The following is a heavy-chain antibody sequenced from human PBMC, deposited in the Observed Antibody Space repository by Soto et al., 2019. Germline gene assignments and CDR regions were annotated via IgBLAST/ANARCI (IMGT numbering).Heavy chain of an antibody. V-gene: IGHV1-69*02. CDR1: GGTFSSYT. J-gene: IGHJ4*02. CDR3: AVGRCSGGSCYLEYYFDY. CDR2: IIPILGIA. Sequence: QVQLVQSGAEVKKPGSSVKVSCKASGGTFSSYTISWVRQAPGQGLEWMGRIIPILGIANYAQKFQGRVTITADKSTSTAYMELSSLRSEDTAVYYCAVGRCSGGSCYLEYYFDYWGQGTLVTVSS. D-gene: IGHD2-15*01.